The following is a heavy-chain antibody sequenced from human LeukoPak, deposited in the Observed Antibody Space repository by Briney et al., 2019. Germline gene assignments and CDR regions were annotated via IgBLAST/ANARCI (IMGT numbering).Heavy chain of an antibody. J-gene: IGHJ4*02. D-gene: IGHD3-22*01. CDR3: ARDQYYYDSSGYYSFDY. V-gene: IGHV3-53*01. CDR2: IYSGGST. Sequence: GGSLRLSCAASGFTVSSNYMSWVRQAPGKGLEWVSVIYSGGSTYYADSVKGRFTISRDNSKNTLYLQMNNLRAEDTAVYYCARDQYYYDSSGYYSFDYWGQGTLVTVSS. CDR1: GFTVSSNY.